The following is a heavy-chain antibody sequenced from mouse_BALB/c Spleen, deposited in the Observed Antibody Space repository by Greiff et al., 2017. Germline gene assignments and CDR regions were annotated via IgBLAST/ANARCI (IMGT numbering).Heavy chain of an antibody. CDR1: GFSLTSYD. CDR2: IWTGGGT. V-gene: IGHV2-9-2*01. D-gene: IGHD2-1*01. J-gene: IGHJ4*01. Sequence: QVQLKESGPGLVAPSQSLSITCTVSGFSLTSYDISWIRQPPGKGLEWLGVIWTGGGTNYNSAFMSRLSISKDNSKSQVFLKMNSLQTDDTAIYYCVRDNGKGAMDYWGQGTSVTVSS. CDR3: VRDNGKGAMDY.